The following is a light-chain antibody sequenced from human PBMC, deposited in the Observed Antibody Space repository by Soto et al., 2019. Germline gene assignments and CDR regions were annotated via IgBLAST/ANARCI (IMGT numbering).Light chain of an antibody. CDR3: MQDVELPFT. CDR1: PSLLHRDGKTY. V-gene: IGKV2D-29*01. Sequence: VLTQTPLSLSVTPGHPASMSCMSSPSLLHRDGKTYLYWYLQKPGQPPQLLIYEVSNRFSGVPDRFSASGSGTDFTLKISRVEAEDVGVYYCMQDVELPFTFGGGTKVDIK. CDR2: EVS. J-gene: IGKJ4*01.